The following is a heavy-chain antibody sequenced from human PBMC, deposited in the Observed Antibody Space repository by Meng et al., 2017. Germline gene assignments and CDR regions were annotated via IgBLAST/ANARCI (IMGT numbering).Heavy chain of an antibody. CDR2: IGTAGDT. CDR3: AKALVVVDGLDAFGI. J-gene: IGHJ3*02. D-gene: IGHD2-2*01. CDR1: GFTFSSYD. Sequence: GESLKISCAASGFTFSSYDMHWVRQATGKGLEWVSAIGTAGDTYYPGSVKGRFTISRDNSKNTLYLQVSTLRAEDTAVYYCAKALVVVDGLDAFGIWGQGTMVTVS. V-gene: IGHV3-13*01.